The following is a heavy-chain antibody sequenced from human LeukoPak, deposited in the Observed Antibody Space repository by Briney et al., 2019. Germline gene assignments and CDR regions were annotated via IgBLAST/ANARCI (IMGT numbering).Heavy chain of an antibody. CDR1: GGSISSYY. CDR3: ARTAGSFMIFGVVTRAFDI. Sequence: SETLSLTCTVSGGSISSYYWSWIRQPPGKGLEWIGYIYYSGSTNYNPSLKSRVTISVDTSKNQFSLKLRSVTAADTAVYYCARTAGSFMIFGVVTRAFDIWGQGTLVTVSS. V-gene: IGHV4-59*01. CDR2: IYYSGST. J-gene: IGHJ3*02. D-gene: IGHD3-3*01.